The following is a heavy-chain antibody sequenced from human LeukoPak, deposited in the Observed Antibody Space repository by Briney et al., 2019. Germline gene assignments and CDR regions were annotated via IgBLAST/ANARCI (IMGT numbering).Heavy chain of an antibody. CDR2: IDNSGST. CDR1: GGSMSNYY. V-gene: IGHV4-59*01. CDR3: ARAFGVSKYYFDH. Sequence: PSETLSLTCTVSGGSMSNYYWSWIRQPPGKGLEWIAYIDNSGSTKYNPSLKSRVTISLDTSKNQFSLKLSSVTAADTAVYYCARAFGVSKYYFDHWGQGTLVTVSS. J-gene: IGHJ4*02. D-gene: IGHD3-16*01.